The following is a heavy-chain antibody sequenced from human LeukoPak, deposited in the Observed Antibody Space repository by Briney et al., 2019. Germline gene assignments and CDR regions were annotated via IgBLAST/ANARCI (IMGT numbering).Heavy chain of an antibody. V-gene: IGHV3-21*01. Sequence: GGSVPHLCAASGFIFSSYSMNWVGQAPGKGLEWVASIDTTSYTYHADSVKGRFTISRDNAKMSLFLQMNSLRPEDTAVYFCAKEGRGVHFDYWGQGTLVTVSS. CDR3: AKEGRGVHFDY. D-gene: IGHD3-10*01. CDR1: GFIFSSYS. J-gene: IGHJ4*02. CDR2: IDTTSYT.